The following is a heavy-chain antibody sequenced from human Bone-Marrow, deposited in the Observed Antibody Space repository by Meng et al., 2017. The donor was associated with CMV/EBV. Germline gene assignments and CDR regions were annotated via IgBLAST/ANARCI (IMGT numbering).Heavy chain of an antibody. D-gene: IGHD3-10*01. Sequence: GESLKISCAASGFTFSSYWMHWVRQAPGKGLVWVSRINSDGSSTSYADSVKGRFTISRDNAKNTLYLQMNSLRAEDTAVYYCARRSNYYYYGMDVWGQGTTVTGYS. V-gene: IGHV3-74*01. CDR2: INSDGSST. CDR3: ARRSNYYYYGMDV. CDR1: GFTFSSYW. J-gene: IGHJ6*01.